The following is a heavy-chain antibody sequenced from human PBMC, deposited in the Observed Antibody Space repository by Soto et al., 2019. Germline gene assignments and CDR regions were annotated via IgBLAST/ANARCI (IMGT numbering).Heavy chain of an antibody. Sequence: EVQLLESGGGLVQPGGSLRLSCAASGFTFSSYAMSWVRQAPGKGLEWVSAISGSGGSTYYADSVKGRFTISRDNSKNTMYLQMNSLRAEDTAVYYCAKTYTVRYYYGMDVWGQGTTVTVSS. CDR2: ISGSGGST. D-gene: IGHD4-17*01. CDR3: AKTYTVRYYYGMDV. J-gene: IGHJ6*02. V-gene: IGHV3-23*01. CDR1: GFTFSSYA.